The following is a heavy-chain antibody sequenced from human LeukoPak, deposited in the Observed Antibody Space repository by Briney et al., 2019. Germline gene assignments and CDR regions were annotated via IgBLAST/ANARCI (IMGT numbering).Heavy chain of an antibody. Sequence: PSQTLSLTCTVSGGSISSGGYYWSWIRQHPGKGLEWIGYIYYSGSTYYNPSLKSRVTISADTSKNQFSLKLSSVTAADTAVYYCARGDYYGSGSYMRGYYFDYWGQGTLVTVSS. CDR2: IYYSGST. D-gene: IGHD3-10*01. V-gene: IGHV4-31*03. CDR3: ARGDYYGSGSYMRGYYFDY. J-gene: IGHJ4*02. CDR1: GGSISSGGYY.